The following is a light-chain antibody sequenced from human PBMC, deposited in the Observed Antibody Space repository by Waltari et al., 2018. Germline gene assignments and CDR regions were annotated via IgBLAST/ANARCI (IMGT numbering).Light chain of an antibody. CDR2: HAY. CDR1: TSIQRY. Sequence: CRARTSIQRYLGCDQQKPGQAPRLLIYHAYNRATGVPARFSGSGSETDFTLTISSLEPEDSAIYYCQQRADWPLTFGGGTTVEIK. J-gene: IGKJ4*01. V-gene: IGKV3-11*01. CDR3: QQRADWPLT.